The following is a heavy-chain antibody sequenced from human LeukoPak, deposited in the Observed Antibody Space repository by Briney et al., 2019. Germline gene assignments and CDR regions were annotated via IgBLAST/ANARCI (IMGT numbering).Heavy chain of an antibody. V-gene: IGHV3-30-3*01. Sequence: PGGSLRLSCAASGFTFSSYAMHWVRQAPGKGLEWVAVISYDGSNKYYADSVNGRFTISRDNSKNTLYLQMNSLRAEDTAVYYCARDRGDDSPYGMDVWGQGTTVTVSS. CDR1: GFTFSSYA. D-gene: IGHD3-16*01. CDR3: ARDRGDDSPYGMDV. J-gene: IGHJ6*02. CDR2: ISYDGSNK.